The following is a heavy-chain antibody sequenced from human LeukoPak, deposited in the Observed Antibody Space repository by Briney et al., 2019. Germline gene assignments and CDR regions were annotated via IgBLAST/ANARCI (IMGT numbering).Heavy chain of an antibody. V-gene: IGHV4-34*01. D-gene: IGHD3-10*01. CDR3: ARGVGVLLAYYFDY. CDR1: GGSFSTYY. CDR2: INHSGST. Sequence: SETLSLTCAVYGGSFSTYYWSWIRQPPGKGLEWTGEINHSGSTNYNPSLKSRVTISVDTSKNQFSLKLSSVTAADTAVYYCARGVGVLLAYYFDYWGQGTLVTVSS. J-gene: IGHJ4*02.